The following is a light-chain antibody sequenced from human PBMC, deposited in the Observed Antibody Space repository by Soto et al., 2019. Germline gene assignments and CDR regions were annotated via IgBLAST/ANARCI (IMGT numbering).Light chain of an antibody. J-gene: IGLJ1*01. CDR3: SSFAGSSTV. Sequence: QSVLTQPPSASGSPGQSVTISCTGTSSDVGAYNFVSWYQQHPGKAPKLMIYEVSNRPSGVPDRFSGSKSGNTASLTVSGLQAEDEADYYCSSFAGSSTVFGTGTKVTVL. V-gene: IGLV2-8*01. CDR1: SSDVGAYNF. CDR2: EVS.